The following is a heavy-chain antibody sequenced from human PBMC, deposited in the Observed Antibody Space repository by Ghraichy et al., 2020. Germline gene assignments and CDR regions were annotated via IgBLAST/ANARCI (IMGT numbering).Heavy chain of an antibody. J-gene: IGHJ4*02. V-gene: IGHV4-39*01. CDR2: IYYSGST. CDR3: ARHPGLWNFDY. CDR1: GGSISSSSYY. Sequence: SETLSLTCTVSGGSISSSSYYWGWIRQPPGKGLEWIGSIYYSGSTYYNPSLKSRVTISVDTSKNQFSLKLSSVTAADTAVYYCARHPGLWNFDYWGQGTLVTVSS. D-gene: IGHD1-1*01.